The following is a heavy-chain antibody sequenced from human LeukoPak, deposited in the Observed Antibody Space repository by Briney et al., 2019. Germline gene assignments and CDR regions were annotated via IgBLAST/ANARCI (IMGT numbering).Heavy chain of an antibody. Sequence: GGSLRLSCAASGFTFDDYAMHWVRQAPGKVLEWVSGISWNSGSIGYADSVKGRFTISRDNAKNSLYLQMNSLRAEDTALYYCAKAVVATDEYYFDYWGQGTLVTVSS. D-gene: IGHD5-12*01. J-gene: IGHJ4*02. CDR3: AKAVVATDEYYFDY. CDR1: GFTFDDYA. CDR2: ISWNSGSI. V-gene: IGHV3-9*01.